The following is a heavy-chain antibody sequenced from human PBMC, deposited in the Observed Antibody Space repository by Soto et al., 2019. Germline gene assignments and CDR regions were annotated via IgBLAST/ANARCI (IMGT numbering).Heavy chain of an antibody. CDR1: GFTFSSYV. CDR2: ISGSGGST. V-gene: IGHV3-23*01. Sequence: GGSLRLSCAASGFTFSSYVMSWVRQAPGKGLEWVSAISGSGGSTYYADSVKGRFTISRDNSKNTLYLQMNSLRAEDTAVYYCAKLPSSSGYFEIYFDYWGQGTLVTVSS. D-gene: IGHD3-22*01. CDR3: AKLPSSSGYFEIYFDY. J-gene: IGHJ4*02.